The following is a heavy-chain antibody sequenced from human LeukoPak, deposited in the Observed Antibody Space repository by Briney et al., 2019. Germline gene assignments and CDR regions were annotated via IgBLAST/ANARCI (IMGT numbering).Heavy chain of an antibody. J-gene: IGHJ4*02. D-gene: IGHD2-2*01. Sequence: PSETLSLTCAVYGGSFSGYYWSWIRQPPGKGLEWIGEINHSGSTNYNPSLKSRVTISVDTSKNQFSLKLSSVPAADTAVYYCARGGVVPAANDYWGQGTLVTVSS. CDR2: INHSGST. CDR3: ARGGVVPAANDY. CDR1: GGSFSGYY. V-gene: IGHV4-34*01.